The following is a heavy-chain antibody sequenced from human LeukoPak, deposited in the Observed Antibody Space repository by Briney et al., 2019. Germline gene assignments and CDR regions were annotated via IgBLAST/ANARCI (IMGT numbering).Heavy chain of an antibody. CDR1: GFTVSSNY. J-gene: IGHJ4*02. CDR3: ARDEGYCSGGSCYEFDY. D-gene: IGHD2-15*01. Sequence: GGSLRLSCAASGFTVSSNYMSWVRQAPGKGLEWVSVIYSGGSTYYADSVKGRFTISRDNSKSTLYLQMNSLRAEDTAVYYCARDEGYCSGGSCYEFDYWGQGTLVTVSS. CDR2: IYSGGST. V-gene: IGHV3-66*01.